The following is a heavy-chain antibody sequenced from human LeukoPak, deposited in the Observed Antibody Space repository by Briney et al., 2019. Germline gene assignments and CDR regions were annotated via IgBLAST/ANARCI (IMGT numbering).Heavy chain of an antibody. CDR1: GGTFSSYA. J-gene: IGHJ4*02. Sequence: ASVKVSCKASGGTFSSYAISWVRQAPGQGLEWMGGIIPIFGTANYAQKFQGRVTITADESTSTAYMELSSLRSEDTAVYYCATVSSQYSTISDYWGQGTLVTVSS. V-gene: IGHV1-69*13. CDR2: IIPIFGTA. D-gene: IGHD6-6*01. CDR3: ATVSSQYSTISDY.